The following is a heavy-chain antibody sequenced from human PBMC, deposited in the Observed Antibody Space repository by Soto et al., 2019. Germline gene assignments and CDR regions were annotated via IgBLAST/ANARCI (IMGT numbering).Heavy chain of an antibody. CDR1: GFTFSSYA. V-gene: IGHV3-23*01. CDR3: AKKLPGYSSGWNPRPPDY. D-gene: IGHD6-19*01. CDR2: ISGSGGST. Sequence: GGSLRLSCAASGFTFSSYAMSWVRQAPGKGLEWVSAISGSGGSTYYADSVKGRFTISRDNSKNTLYLQMNSLRAEDTAVYYCAKKLPGYSSGWNPRPPDYWGQGTLVTVSS. J-gene: IGHJ4*02.